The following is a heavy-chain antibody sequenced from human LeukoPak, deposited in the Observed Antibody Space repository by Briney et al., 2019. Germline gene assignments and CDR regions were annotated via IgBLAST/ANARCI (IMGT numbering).Heavy chain of an antibody. CDR1: GFTFSSYW. Sequence: GGSLRLSCAASGFTFSSYWMSWVRQAPGKGLEWVANIREDGSEKNYVDSVKGRFTVSRDNAENSVYLQMNSLRADDTAVYYCARGGGTSDYWGQGARVTVSS. CDR2: IREDGSEK. D-gene: IGHD1-26*01. CDR3: ARGGGTSDY. V-gene: IGHV3-7*05. J-gene: IGHJ4*02.